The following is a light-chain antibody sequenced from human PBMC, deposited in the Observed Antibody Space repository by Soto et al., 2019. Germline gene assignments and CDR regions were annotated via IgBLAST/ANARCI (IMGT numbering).Light chain of an antibody. CDR2: ATS. CDR1: QNVRNL. CDR3: HQYNAGVT. Sequence: ETLLTQSPGTLSVSPGESVTLSCRASQNVRNLLAWYQQKPGQAPRLLICATSTRAIGIPARFSGSGSETDFSITIDRLQSEDFADYYCHQYNAGVTFGGGTKVEIK. V-gene: IGKV3-15*01. J-gene: IGKJ4*01.